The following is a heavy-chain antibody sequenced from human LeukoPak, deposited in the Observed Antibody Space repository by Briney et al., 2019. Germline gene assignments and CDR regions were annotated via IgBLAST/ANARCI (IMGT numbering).Heavy chain of an antibody. J-gene: IGHJ4*02. CDR1: GFTFSSYG. CDR3: ARDRTLYSYYGSGSPFDY. Sequence: PGGSLRLSCAASGFTFSSYGMHWVRQAPGKGLEWVAVIWYDGSNKYYADSVKGRFTISRDNSKNTLYLQMNSLRAEDTAVYYCARDRTLYSYYGSGSPFDYWGQGTLVTVSS. CDR2: IWYDGSNK. D-gene: IGHD3-10*01. V-gene: IGHV3-33*01.